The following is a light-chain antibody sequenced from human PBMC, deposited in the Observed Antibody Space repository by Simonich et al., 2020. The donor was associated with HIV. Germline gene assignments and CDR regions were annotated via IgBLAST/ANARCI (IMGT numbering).Light chain of an antibody. CDR1: SSDVGGSNF. Sequence: QSALTQPRSVSGSPGQSVTISCTGTSSDVGGSNFVSWYQHYPGEAPKLMIYEVSKRPSGFSNRFSGSKSGNTASLTISGLQAEDEADYYCCSYTSIRTWVFGGGTKVTVL. J-gene: IGLJ3*02. V-gene: IGLV2-11*01. CDR3: CSYTSIRTWV. CDR2: EVS.